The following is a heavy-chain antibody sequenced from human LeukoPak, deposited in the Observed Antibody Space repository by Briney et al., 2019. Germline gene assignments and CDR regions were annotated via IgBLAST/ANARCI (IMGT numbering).Heavy chain of an antibody. V-gene: IGHV3-11*05. CDR3: TKERRGSYYAFES. CDR1: GFSISDYY. Sequence: PGGSLRLSCDASGFSISDYYMSWIRQSPGKGLEWISYITSGSGSTKYADSVKGRFTISRDKAKNSVALQLNSLRAEDTAVYYCTKERRGSYYAFESWGQGTLVTVSS. CDR2: ITSGSGST. D-gene: IGHD3-22*01. J-gene: IGHJ4*02.